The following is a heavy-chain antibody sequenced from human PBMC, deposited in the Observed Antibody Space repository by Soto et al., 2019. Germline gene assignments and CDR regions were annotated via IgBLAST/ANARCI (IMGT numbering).Heavy chain of an antibody. CDR3: ARGVTLVRGVIHTPYFDY. Sequence: TLSITCTVSGGSISSGGYYWSWIRQHPGKGLEWIGYIYYSGSTYYNPSLKSRVTISVDTSKNQFSLKLSSVTAADTAVYYCARGVTLVRGVIHTPYFDYWGQGALVTVSS. D-gene: IGHD3-10*01. CDR2: IYYSGST. CDR1: GGSISSGGYY. J-gene: IGHJ4*02. V-gene: IGHV4-31*03.